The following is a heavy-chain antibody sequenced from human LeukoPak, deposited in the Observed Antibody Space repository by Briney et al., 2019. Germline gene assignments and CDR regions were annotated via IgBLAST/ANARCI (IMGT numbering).Heavy chain of an antibody. CDR3: ARQASRRFDP. V-gene: IGHV6-1*01. Sequence: SQTLSLTCAISGDSVSSNSVAWNWFRQSPSRGLEWLGRTYYTSKWNNDYAESVQSRIAVNPDTSKNQFSMYLNSVTLEDTAVYYCARQASRRFDPWGQGTLVTVSS. CDR2: TYYTSKWNN. J-gene: IGHJ5*02. CDR1: GDSVSSNSVA.